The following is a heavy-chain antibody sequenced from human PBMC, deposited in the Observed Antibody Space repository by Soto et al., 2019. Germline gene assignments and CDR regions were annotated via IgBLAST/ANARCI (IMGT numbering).Heavy chain of an antibody. V-gene: IGHV1-3*01. Sequence: QVQLVQSRAEVKKPGASVKVSCKASGYTFTSYAMHWVRQAPGQRLEWMGWINAGNGNTKYSQKFQGRVTITRDTSASTAYMELSSLRSEDTAVYYCARDLFGVVISHYYYGMDVWGQGTTVTVSS. D-gene: IGHD3-3*01. CDR2: INAGNGNT. CDR3: ARDLFGVVISHYYYGMDV. J-gene: IGHJ6*02. CDR1: GYTFTSYA.